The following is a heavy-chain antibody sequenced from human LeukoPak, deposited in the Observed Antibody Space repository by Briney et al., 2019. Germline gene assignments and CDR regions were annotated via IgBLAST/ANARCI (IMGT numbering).Heavy chain of an antibody. V-gene: IGHV3-48*03. Sequence: GGSLRLSCAASGFTFSSYEMNWVRQAPGKGLEWVSYISSSGSTIYYADSVKGRFTISRDNAKNSLYLQMNSPRAEDTAVYYCARVGRSSYGLDYWGQGTLVTVSS. CDR2: ISSSGSTI. CDR1: GFTFSSYE. CDR3: ARVGRSSYGLDY. J-gene: IGHJ4*02. D-gene: IGHD5-18*01.